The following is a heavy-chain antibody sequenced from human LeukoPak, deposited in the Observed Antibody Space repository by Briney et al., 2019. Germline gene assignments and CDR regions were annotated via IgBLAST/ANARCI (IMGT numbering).Heavy chain of an antibody. D-gene: IGHD2-15*01. CDR1: GGSVSDYY. CDR2: IYYTGST. V-gene: IGHV4-59*02. Sequence: SETLSLACTVSGGSVSDYYWSWIRQSPGKGLEWIGYIYYTGSTSYNPSLRSRVTISVDTSKNQFSLKLSSVTAADTAVYYCARGVVAAPQTFDYWGQGTLATVSS. J-gene: IGHJ4*02. CDR3: ARGVVAAPQTFDY.